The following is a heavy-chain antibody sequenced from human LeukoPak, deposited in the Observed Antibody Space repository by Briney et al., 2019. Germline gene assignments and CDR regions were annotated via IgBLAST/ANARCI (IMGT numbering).Heavy chain of an antibody. Sequence: PSETLSLTCTVSGGSISSSSYYWGWIRQPPGKGLEWIGSIYYSGSTYYNPSLKSRVTISVDTSKNQFSLKLSSVTAADTAIYYCARVCSSSWMEVDPWGQGTLVTVSS. CDR1: GGSISSSSYY. CDR3: ARVCSSSWMEVDP. CDR2: IYYSGST. D-gene: IGHD6-13*01. V-gene: IGHV4-39*07. J-gene: IGHJ5*02.